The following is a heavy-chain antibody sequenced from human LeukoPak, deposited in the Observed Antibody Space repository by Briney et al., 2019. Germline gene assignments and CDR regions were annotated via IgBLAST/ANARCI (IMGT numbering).Heavy chain of an antibody. V-gene: IGHV3-74*01. Sequence: GGSLRLSCAASGFTFSSYWMHWVRQAPGKGLVWVSRINSDGSSTSYADSAKGRFTISRDNAKNTLYLQMNSLRAEDTAVYYCATETKGYCSSTSCSAPFQHWGQGTLVTVSS. CDR3: ATETKGYCSSTSCSAPFQH. D-gene: IGHD2-2*01. CDR2: INSDGSST. CDR1: GFTFSSYW. J-gene: IGHJ1*01.